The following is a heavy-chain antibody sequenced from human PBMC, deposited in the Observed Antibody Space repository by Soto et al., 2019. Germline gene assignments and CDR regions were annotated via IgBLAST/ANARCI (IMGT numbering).Heavy chain of an antibody. D-gene: IGHD2-15*01. CDR3: ARRCSGGSCYSAVWGSYSCSGVDL. CDR2: TYYRSKWYN. J-gene: IGHJ6*02. CDR1: GDSVSSNSAA. Sequence: SQTLSLTCAISGDSVSSNSAAWNWIRQSPSRGLEWLGRTYYRSKWYNDYAVSVKSRITINPDTSKNQFSLQLNSVTPEDTAVYYCARRCSGGSCYSAVWGSYSCSGVDLCGQGITVTVSS. V-gene: IGHV6-1*01.